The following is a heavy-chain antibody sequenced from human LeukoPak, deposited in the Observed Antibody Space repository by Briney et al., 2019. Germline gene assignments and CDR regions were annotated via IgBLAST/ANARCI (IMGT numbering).Heavy chain of an antibody. Sequence: SETLSLTCAVYGGSFSGYYWSWIRQPPGKGLEWIGEINHSGSTNYNPSLKSRVTISVDTSKNQFSPKLSSVTAADTAVYYCARDPAMVRGVILAFDIWGQGTMVTVSS. CDR2: INHSGST. D-gene: IGHD3-10*01. V-gene: IGHV4-34*01. J-gene: IGHJ3*02. CDR3: ARDPAMVRGVILAFDI. CDR1: GGSFSGYY.